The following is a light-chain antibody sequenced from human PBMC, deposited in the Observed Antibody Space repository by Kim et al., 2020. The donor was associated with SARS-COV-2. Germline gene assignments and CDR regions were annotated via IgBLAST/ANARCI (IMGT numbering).Light chain of an antibody. CDR3: QVWDSGSDHWV. V-gene: IGLV3-21*04. J-gene: IGLJ3*02. CDR2: YDS. Sequence: SYELTQPPSESVAPGKTANISCGGNNLGDKSVQWYQQKPGRAPILVIFYDSDRPSGIPERFSGSTSGNTATLTISRVEVGDEADYYCQVWDSGSDHWVFGGGTKLTVL. CDR1: NLGDKS.